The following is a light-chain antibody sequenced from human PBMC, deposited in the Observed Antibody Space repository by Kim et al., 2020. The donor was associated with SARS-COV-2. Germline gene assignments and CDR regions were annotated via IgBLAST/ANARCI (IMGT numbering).Light chain of an antibody. Sequence: EIVLTQSPDTLYLSPGERATLSCRASQSVRSNYLAWYHQKPGQAPRLLISATSSRATGIPDRFSGSGSGTDFTLTISKLEPDDFAVFYCHQYGSSPITFGQGTRLEIK. CDR2: ATS. CDR3: HQYGSSPIT. J-gene: IGKJ5*01. V-gene: IGKV3-20*01. CDR1: QSVRSNY.